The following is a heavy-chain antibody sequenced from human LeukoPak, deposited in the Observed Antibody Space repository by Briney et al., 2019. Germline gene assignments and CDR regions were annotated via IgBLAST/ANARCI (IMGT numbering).Heavy chain of an antibody. CDR2: IYHNGST. V-gene: IGHV4-38-2*02. D-gene: IGHD3-9*01. J-gene: IGHJ5*02. CDR1: GYSISSGYY. CDR3: ARLTNNWFDP. Sequence: SETLSLTCTVSGYSISSGYYWGWIRQPPGKGLEWIGSIYHNGSTYYNPSLKSRVTISVDTSKNQFSLKLSSVTAADTAVYYCARLTNNWFDPWGQGTLVTVSS.